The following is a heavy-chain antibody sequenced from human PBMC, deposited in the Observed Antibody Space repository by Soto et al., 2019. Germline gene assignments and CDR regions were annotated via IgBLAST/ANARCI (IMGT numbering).Heavy chain of an antibody. V-gene: IGHV3-23*01. CDR3: VNGRDGYGWWNHYRLGN. J-gene: IGHJ1*01. CDR2: IGGSGGTT. D-gene: IGHD3-10*01. Sequence: GGSLRLSSAALGFTFSTYAMTWVRQAPGQGLEWVSTIGGSGGTTKSAASVKGRFTISRDDSKNTGFLQMNTLRADVTAIYFCVNGRDGYGWWNHYRLGNWGQGTMVTVSS. CDR1: GFTFSTYA.